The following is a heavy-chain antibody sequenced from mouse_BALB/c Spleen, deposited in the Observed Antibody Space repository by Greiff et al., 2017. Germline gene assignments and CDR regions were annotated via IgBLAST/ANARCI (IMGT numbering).Heavy chain of an antibody. CDR2: IYPSDSYT. V-gene: IGHV1-69*02. Sequence: QVQLQQPGAELVRPGASVKLSCKASGYTFTSYWINWVKQRPGQGLEWIGNIYPSDSYTNYNQKFKDKATLTVDKSSSTAYMQLSSPTSEDSAVYYCTRWAYYGSSSYFDYWGQGTTRTVSS. D-gene: IGHD1-1*01. J-gene: IGHJ2*01. CDR1: GYTFTSYW. CDR3: TRWAYYGSSSYFDY.